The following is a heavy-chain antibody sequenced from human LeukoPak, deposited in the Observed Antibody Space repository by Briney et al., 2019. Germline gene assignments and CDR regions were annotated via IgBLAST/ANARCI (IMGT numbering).Heavy chain of an antibody. CDR3: ARPTYYYDSSGYYWASTYYFDY. J-gene: IGHJ4*02. CDR2: INTNTGNP. D-gene: IGHD3-22*01. Sequence: GASVKVSCKASGYTFTSYAMNWVRQAPGQGLEWMGWINTNTGNPTYAQGFTGRFVFSLDTFVSTAYLQISSLKAEDTAVYYCARPTYYYDSSGYYWASTYYFDYWGQETLVTVSS. CDR1: GYTFTSYA. V-gene: IGHV7-4-1*02.